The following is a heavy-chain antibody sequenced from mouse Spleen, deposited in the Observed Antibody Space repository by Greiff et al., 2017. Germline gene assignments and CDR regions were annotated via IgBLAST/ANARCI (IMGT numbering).Heavy chain of an antibody. CDR3: ARGEYPAY. CDR2: ISNLAYSI. CDR1: GFTFSDYG. Sequence: EVKLMESGGGLVQPGGSLKLSCAASGFTFSDYGMAWVRQAPRKGPEWVAFISNLAYSIYYADTVTGRFTISRENAKNTLYLEMSSLRSEDTAMYYCARGEYPAYWGQGTLVTVSA. J-gene: IGHJ3*01. V-gene: IGHV5-15*01. D-gene: IGHD2-10*02.